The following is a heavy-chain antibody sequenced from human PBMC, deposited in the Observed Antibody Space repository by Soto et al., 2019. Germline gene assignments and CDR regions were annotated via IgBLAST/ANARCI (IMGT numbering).Heavy chain of an antibody. J-gene: IGHJ4*02. V-gene: IGHV4-31*03. CDR3: ARGVTMVRGVIHTPYFDY. Sequence: QVQLQESGPGLVKPSQTLSLTCTVSGGSISSGGYYWSWIRQHPGKGLEWIGYIYYSGSTYYNPSLNGRVTISLDTSKNQFSLKLSSVTAADTAVYYCARGVTMVRGVIHTPYFDYWGQGTLVTVSS. D-gene: IGHD3-10*01. CDR1: GGSISSGGYY. CDR2: IYYSGST.